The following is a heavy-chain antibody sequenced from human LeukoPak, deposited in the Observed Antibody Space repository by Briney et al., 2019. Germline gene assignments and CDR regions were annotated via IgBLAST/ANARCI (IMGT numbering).Heavy chain of an antibody. Sequence: GGSLRLSCAASGFTFSSYWMSWVRRAPGKGLEWVANIKQDGSEKYYVDSVKGRFTISRDNAKNSLYLQMNSLRAEDTAVYYCARAYSSSWYLYYYYGMDVWGKGTTVTVSS. CDR2: IKQDGSEK. CDR1: GFTFSSYW. V-gene: IGHV3-7*03. CDR3: ARAYSSSWYLYYYYGMDV. D-gene: IGHD6-13*01. J-gene: IGHJ6*04.